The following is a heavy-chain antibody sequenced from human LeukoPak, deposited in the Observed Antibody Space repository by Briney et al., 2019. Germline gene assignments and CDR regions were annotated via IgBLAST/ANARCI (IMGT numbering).Heavy chain of an antibody. Sequence: GESLKISCKGSGYSFSSYWISWVRQMPGKGLEWMGRIDPSDSYTNYSPSFQGHVTISADKSISTAYLQWSTLKASDTAMYYCASLGPTAYDSSGYYYDAFDIWGQGTMVTVSS. CDR2: IDPSDSYT. CDR3: ASLGPTAYDSSGYYYDAFDI. D-gene: IGHD3-22*01. V-gene: IGHV5-10-1*01. CDR1: GYSFSSYW. J-gene: IGHJ3*02.